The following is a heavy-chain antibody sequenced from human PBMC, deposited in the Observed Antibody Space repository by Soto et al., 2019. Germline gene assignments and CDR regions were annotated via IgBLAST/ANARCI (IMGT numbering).Heavy chain of an antibody. CDR2: ISISGST. CDR3: ARTLLPDTKGAFDI. D-gene: IGHD2-2*01. Sequence: QVQLQESGPGLVKPSETLSLTCSVSGGSVRSYFWSWIRQPAGKGLEWIGRISISGSTNDNPSLKRRVSMSIDTSKNQFSLKLISVTAADTAKYYCARTLLPDTKGAFDIWGQGTLVTVSS. V-gene: IGHV4-4*07. CDR1: GGSVRSYF. J-gene: IGHJ3*02.